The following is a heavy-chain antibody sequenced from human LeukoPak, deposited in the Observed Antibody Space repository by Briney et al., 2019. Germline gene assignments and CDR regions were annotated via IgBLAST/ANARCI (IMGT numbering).Heavy chain of an antibody. Sequence: GGSLRLSCAASGFTFSSYGMHWVRQAPGKGLEWVAVMSYDGSNKYYADSVKGRFTISRDNSQNPLYLQMNSLRAEDTAVYYCAKDASDYGDYYSGMDVWGQGTTVTVSS. D-gene: IGHD4-17*01. CDR1: GFTFSSYG. J-gene: IGHJ6*02. V-gene: IGHV3-30*18. CDR2: MSYDGSNK. CDR3: AKDASDYGDYYSGMDV.